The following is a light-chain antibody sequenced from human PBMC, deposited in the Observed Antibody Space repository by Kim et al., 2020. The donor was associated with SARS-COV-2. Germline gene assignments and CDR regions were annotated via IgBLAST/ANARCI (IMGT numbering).Light chain of an antibody. CDR3: QSYDSSLSGWA. CDR2: GDT. V-gene: IGLV1-40*01. J-gene: IGLJ3*02. Sequence: QGVPMPCTGSSSNIGAGYDVHWYQQVPGTAPKHLIYGDTHRPSGVPDRFYASKSGTSASLAITGLQAEDEADYYCQSYDSSLSGWAFGGGTQLTVL. CDR1: SSNIGAGYD.